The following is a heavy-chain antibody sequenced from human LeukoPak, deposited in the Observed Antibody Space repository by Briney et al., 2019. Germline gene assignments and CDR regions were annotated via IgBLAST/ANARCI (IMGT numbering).Heavy chain of an antibody. CDR3: AKHPYGSGTYRYFDY. D-gene: IGHD3-10*01. Sequence: PGGSLRLSCAASGFTYSSYGMSWVRQAPGKGLEWVSAISGSGGSTYYADSVKGRFTISRDNSKNTLYLQMNSLRAEDTAVYYCAKHPYGSGTYRYFDYWGQGTLVTVSS. J-gene: IGHJ4*02. V-gene: IGHV3-23*01. CDR2: ISGSGGST. CDR1: GFTYSSYG.